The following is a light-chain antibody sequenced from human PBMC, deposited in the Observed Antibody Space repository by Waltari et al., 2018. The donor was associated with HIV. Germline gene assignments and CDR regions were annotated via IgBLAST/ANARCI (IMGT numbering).Light chain of an antibody. J-gene: IGKJ5*01. Sequence: QSPSSLSASVGDTVIITCQASQDVKTYLNWYQLKPGRAPRLLIFDATNLETGVSSRFSGSGSATDFILMIKTVQHEDIGTYFCQQFDNVAPITFGQGTRL. V-gene: IGKV1-33*01. CDR3: QQFDNVAPIT. CDR1: QDVKTY. CDR2: DAT.